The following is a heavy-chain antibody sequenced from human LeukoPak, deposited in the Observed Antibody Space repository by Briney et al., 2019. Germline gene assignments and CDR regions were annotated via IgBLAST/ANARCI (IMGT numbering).Heavy chain of an antibody. V-gene: IGHV3-48*02. CDR3: ARLEYYYVSGNYYKLFDY. CDR2: ISRRGSTI. CDR1: GFTFSSYN. Sequence: PGGSLRLSCAASGFTFSSYNMNWVRQAPGKGLEWVSDISRRGSTIYFADSVKGRFTISRDNAKNSLYLQMNSLRDEDTAVYYCARLEYYYVSGNYYKLFDYWGQGTLVTVCS. J-gene: IGHJ4*02. D-gene: IGHD3-10*01.